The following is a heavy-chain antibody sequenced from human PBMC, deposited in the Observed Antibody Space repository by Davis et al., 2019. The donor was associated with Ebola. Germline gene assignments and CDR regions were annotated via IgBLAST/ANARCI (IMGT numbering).Heavy chain of an antibody. D-gene: IGHD1-1*01. Sequence: MPSEILSLTCTVSGDSISTYSWSWIRQPPGKGLEWIGYISNIGWTNYNASLKSRVTISVDTSKNHFSLRLSSVIAADTAVYYCARTTLPDPPSHYYFFMDVWGKGTTVTVSS. CDR2: ISNIGWT. V-gene: IGHV4-59*01. J-gene: IGHJ6*03. CDR1: GDSISTYS. CDR3: ARTTLPDPPSHYYFFMDV.